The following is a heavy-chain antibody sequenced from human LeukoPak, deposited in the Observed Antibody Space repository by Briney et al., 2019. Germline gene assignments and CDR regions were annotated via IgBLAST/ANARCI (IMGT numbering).Heavy chain of an antibody. V-gene: IGHV3-33*06. J-gene: IGHJ4*02. D-gene: IGHD3-10*01. Sequence: GALRLSCAASGFTFSSYGMHWVRQAPGKGLEWVAVIWYDGSNKYYADSVKGRFTISRDNSENTLYLQMNSLRAEDTAIYYCAKDDPGFGQETGHWGRGTLVTVSS. CDR2: IWYDGSNK. CDR1: GFTFSSYG. CDR3: AKDDPGFGQETGH.